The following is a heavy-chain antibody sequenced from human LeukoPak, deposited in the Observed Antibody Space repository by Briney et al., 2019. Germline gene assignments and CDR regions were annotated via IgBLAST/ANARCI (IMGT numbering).Heavy chain of an antibody. CDR1: GFTFSDHY. D-gene: IGHD5-24*01. CDR3: ARRSSATDYYYYGMDV. V-gene: IGHV3-72*01. J-gene: IGHJ6*02. CDR2: TGNKANSYTS. Sequence: GGSLRLSCAASGFTFSDHYMDWVRQAPGKGLEWVGRTGNKANSYTSQYAASVKGRFTISRDDSKNSLYLQMNSLKTEDTAVYYCARRSSATDYYYYGMDVWGQGTTVTVSS.